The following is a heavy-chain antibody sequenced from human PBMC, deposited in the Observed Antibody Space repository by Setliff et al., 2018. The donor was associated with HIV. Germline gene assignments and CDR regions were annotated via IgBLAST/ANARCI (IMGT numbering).Heavy chain of an antibody. J-gene: IGHJ5*02. CDR1: GGTFSSYA. CDR3: ARLGAGGSGWYSGWFDP. CDR2: IIPIFGTA. V-gene: IGHV1-69*13. Sequence: GASVKVSCKASGGTFSSYAISWVRQAPGQGLEWMGGIIPIFGTANYAQKFQGRVTITADESTSTAYMELSSLRSEDTAVYYCARLGAGGSGWYSGWFDPWGQGTLVTAPQ. D-gene: IGHD6-19*01.